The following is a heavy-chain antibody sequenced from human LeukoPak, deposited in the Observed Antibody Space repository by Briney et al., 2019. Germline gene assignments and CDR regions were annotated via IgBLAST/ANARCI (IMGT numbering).Heavy chain of an antibody. V-gene: IGHV3-11*04. CDR3: AKDRGLEGLSYYFDY. J-gene: IGHJ4*02. CDR2: ISSSGSI. D-gene: IGHD3-16*02. Sequence: GGSLRLSCAASGFTFSDNYMSWIRQAPGKGLEWVSYISSSGSIYYADSVKGRFTISRDNSKNTLYLQMNSLRAEDTAVYYCAKDRGLEGLSYYFDYWGQGTLVTVSS. CDR1: GFTFSDNY.